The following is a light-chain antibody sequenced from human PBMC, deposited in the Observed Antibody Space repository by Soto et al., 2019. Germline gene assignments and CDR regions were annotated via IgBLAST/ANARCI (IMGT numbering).Light chain of an antibody. CDR3: QQHGSSPIT. Sequence: EIVMTQSPVTLSLSPGERATLSCRASQTVTRNYLAWHQQKPGQTPRLLVYGASSRATGIPDRFSGSGSGTDFTLTISRLEPEDFAVYYCQQHGSSPITFGQGTRLEI. J-gene: IGKJ5*01. V-gene: IGKV3-20*01. CDR1: QTVTRNY. CDR2: GAS.